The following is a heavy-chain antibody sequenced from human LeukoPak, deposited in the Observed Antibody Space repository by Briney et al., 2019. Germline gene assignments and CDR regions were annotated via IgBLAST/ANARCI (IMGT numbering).Heavy chain of an antibody. CDR2: ISSNGGST. D-gene: IGHD2-2*01. J-gene: IGHJ6*02. CDR3: ARDRGEASSSGMDV. Sequence: GGSLRLSCVASGFTFSSYAMHWVRQAPGKGLEYVSAISSNGGSTYHVDSVKGRFTISRDNSKNTLYLQMGSLRTEDMAVYYCARDRGEASSSGMDVWGQGATVIVSS. V-gene: IGHV3-64*02. CDR1: GFTFSSYA.